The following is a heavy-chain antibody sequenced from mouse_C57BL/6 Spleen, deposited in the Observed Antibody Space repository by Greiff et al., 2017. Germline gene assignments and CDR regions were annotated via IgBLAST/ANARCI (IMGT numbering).Heavy chain of an antibody. Sequence: EVKLVESEGGLVQPGSSMKLSCTASGFTFSDYYMAWVRQVPEKGLEWVANINYDGSSTYYLDSLKSRFIISRDNAKNILYLQMSSLKSEDTATYYCARDRNYEYYYAMDYWGQGTSVTVSS. CDR2: INYDGSST. V-gene: IGHV5-16*01. CDR3: ARDRNYEYYYAMDY. J-gene: IGHJ4*01. D-gene: IGHD2-5*01. CDR1: GFTFSDYY.